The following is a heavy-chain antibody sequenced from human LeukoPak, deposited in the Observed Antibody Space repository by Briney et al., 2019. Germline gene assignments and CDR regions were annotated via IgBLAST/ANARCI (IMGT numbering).Heavy chain of an antibody. CDR2: IYYNGNT. CDR3: ARRFDY. J-gene: IGHJ4*02. V-gene: IGHV4-39*01. CDR1: GGSISTSSYY. Sequence: SETLSLTCTVSGGSISTSSYYWGWIRQPPGKGLEWIGSIYYNGNTFYNPSLMSRVTISVDTSKNQFSLKLSSVTAADTAVYYCARRFDYWGQGTLVTVSS.